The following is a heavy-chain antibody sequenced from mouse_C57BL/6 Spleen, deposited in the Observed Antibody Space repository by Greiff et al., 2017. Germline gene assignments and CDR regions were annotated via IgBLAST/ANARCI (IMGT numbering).Heavy chain of an antibody. CDR1: GCTFTSYW. J-gene: IGHJ4*01. Sequence: QVQLQQPGAELVRPGSSVKLSCKASGCTFTSYWMHWVKQRPIQGLEWIGNIDPSDRETHYNQKFKDKATLTVDKSSSTAYMQLSSLTSEDSAVYYGASTAYYGGLYAMDYWGQGTSVTVSS. V-gene: IGHV1-52*01. D-gene: IGHD2-10*01. CDR3: ASTAYYGGLYAMDY. CDR2: IDPSDRET.